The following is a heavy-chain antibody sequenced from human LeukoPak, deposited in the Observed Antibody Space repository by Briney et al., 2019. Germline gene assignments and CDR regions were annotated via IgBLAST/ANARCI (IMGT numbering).Heavy chain of an antibody. D-gene: IGHD5-18*01. Sequence: SETLSLTCTVSGGSISSSSYCWGWIRQPPGKGLEWIGSIYYSGSTYYNPSLKSRVTISVDTSKNQFSLKLSSVTAADTAVYYCARGGGGYSYVLFDYWGQGTLVTVSS. V-gene: IGHV4-39*01. CDR2: IYYSGST. CDR3: ARGGGGYSYVLFDY. CDR1: GGSISSSSYC. J-gene: IGHJ4*02.